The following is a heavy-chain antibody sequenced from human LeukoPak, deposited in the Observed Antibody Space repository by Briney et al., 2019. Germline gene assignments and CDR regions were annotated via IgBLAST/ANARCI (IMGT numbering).Heavy chain of an antibody. CDR1: GYTFTSYD. J-gene: IGHJ6*02. V-gene: IGHV1-8*01. Sequence: ASVKVSCKASGYTFTSYDINWVRQATGQGLELMGWMNPKSGNTGYAQKFQGRVTMTRNTSISTAYMELSSLRSEDTAVYYCARGSFWSVNDGMDVWGQGTAVTVSS. CDR2: MNPKSGNT. D-gene: IGHD3-3*01. CDR3: ARGSFWSVNDGMDV.